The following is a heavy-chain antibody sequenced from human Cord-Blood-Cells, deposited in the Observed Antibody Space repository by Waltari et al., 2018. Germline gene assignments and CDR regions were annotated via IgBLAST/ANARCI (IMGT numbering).Heavy chain of an antibody. CDR2: IYYSGST. CDR3: ARVRENTIFGVVTSSNWFDP. Sequence: QVQLQESGPGLVKPSETLSLTCPVSGGSISSHYWSWIRPPPGKGLEWIGYIYYSGSTNYNPSLKSRVTISVDTSKNQFSLKLSSVTAADTAVYYCARVRENTIFGVVTSSNWFDPWGQGTLVTVSS. J-gene: IGHJ5*02. CDR1: GGSISSHY. D-gene: IGHD3-3*01. V-gene: IGHV4-59*11.